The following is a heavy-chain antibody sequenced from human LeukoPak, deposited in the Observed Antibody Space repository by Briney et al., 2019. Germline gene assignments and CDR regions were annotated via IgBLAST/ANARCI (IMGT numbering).Heavy chain of an antibody. D-gene: IGHD1-14*01. V-gene: IGHV3-53*01. CDR1: GFKVSSNY. Sequence: GGSLRLSCAASGFKVSSNYMSWVRQAPGKGLAWVSLINTGGSTYYADSVKGRFTMSRDNSKSTLYLQMDSLRAEDTAVYYCARVYNNNYFDHWGKGPLVTVSS. J-gene: IGHJ4*02. CDR3: ARVYNNNYFDH. CDR2: INTGGST.